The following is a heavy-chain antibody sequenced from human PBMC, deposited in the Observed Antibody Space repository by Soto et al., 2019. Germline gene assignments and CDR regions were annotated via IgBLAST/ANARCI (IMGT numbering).Heavy chain of an antibody. CDR3: ARGFYGGNSRTPAFDY. J-gene: IGHJ4*02. V-gene: IGHV3-21*01. Sequence: GGSLRLSCAASGFTFSSYSMNWVRRAPGKGLEWVSSISSSGSYIYYADSVKGRFTISRDNAKNSLYLQMNSLRAEDTAVYYCARGFYGGNSRTPAFDYWGQGTLVTVSS. D-gene: IGHD4-17*01. CDR1: GFTFSSYS. CDR2: ISSSGSYI.